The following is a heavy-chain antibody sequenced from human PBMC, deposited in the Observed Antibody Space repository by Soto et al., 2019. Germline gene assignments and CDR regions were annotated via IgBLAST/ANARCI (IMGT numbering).Heavy chain of an antibody. CDR3: ARGGDYYFDS. D-gene: IGHD2-21*02. J-gene: IGHJ4*02. CDR2: IYHSGGT. V-gene: IGHV4-30-2*01. Sequence: SSETLSLTCAVSSDSITSGGFSWSWIRQPPGKGLEWIGYIYHSGGTYYNPSLKSRVTISINRSKNQFSLKMSSVTATDTAVYYCARGGDYYFDSWGQGTLVTVSS. CDR1: SDSITSGGFS.